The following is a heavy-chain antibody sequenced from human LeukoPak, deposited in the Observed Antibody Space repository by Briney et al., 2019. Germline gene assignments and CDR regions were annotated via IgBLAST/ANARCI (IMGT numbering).Heavy chain of an antibody. CDR1: GFTVSTNY. CDR3: ARGLLRDGYTCTYPFDY. CDR2: VYMGGTT. J-gene: IGHJ4*02. Sequence: GGSLRLSCAASGFTVSTNYMNWVRQAPGKGLEWVSVVYMGGTTYYADSVKGRFTISRDSTKNTIYLQMNNLRAEDTAVYYCARGLLRDGYTCTYPFDYWGQGALVTVSS. V-gene: IGHV3-66*01. D-gene: IGHD5-18*01.